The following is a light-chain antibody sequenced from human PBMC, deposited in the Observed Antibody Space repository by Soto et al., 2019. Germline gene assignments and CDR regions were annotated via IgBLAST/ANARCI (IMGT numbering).Light chain of an antibody. CDR2: DVN. Sequence: QSVLTQPASVSGSPGQSITISCTGTSSDVGDYNYVSWYQQHPGKAPKLMIYDVNTRPSGVSNRFSGSKSGNTASLTISGLQAEDEADYYCSSYTSSSTVFGGGTQLTVL. CDR1: SSDVGDYNY. J-gene: IGLJ2*01. V-gene: IGLV2-14*01. CDR3: SSYTSSSTV.